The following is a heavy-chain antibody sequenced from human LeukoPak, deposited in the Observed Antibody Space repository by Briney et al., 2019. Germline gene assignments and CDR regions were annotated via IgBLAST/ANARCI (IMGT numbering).Heavy chain of an antibody. J-gene: IGHJ4*02. CDR2: ISYDGSNK. V-gene: IGHV3-30-3*01. D-gene: IGHD6-13*01. CDR1: GFTFSSYA. CDR3: ARDGPEQQLVYFDY. Sequence: PGGSLRLSCAASGFTFSSYAMHRVRQAPGKGLEWVAVISYDGSNKYYADSVKGRFTISRDNSKNTLYLQMNSLRAEDTAVYYCARDGPEQQLVYFDYWGQGTLVTVSS.